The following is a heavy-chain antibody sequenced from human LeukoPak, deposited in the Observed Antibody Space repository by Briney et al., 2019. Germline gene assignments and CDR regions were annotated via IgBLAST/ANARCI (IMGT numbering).Heavy chain of an antibody. Sequence: PSETLSLTCAVYGGSFSGYYWSWIRQPPGKGLEWIGEINHSGSTNYNPSLKSRVTISVDTSKNQFSLKLSSVIAADTAVYYCARGVFVRSSSWYEGYYYYYGMDVWGKGTTVTVSS. V-gene: IGHV4-34*01. CDR2: INHSGST. CDR3: ARGVFVRSSSWYEGYYYYYGMDV. CDR1: GGSFSGYY. J-gene: IGHJ6*04. D-gene: IGHD6-13*01.